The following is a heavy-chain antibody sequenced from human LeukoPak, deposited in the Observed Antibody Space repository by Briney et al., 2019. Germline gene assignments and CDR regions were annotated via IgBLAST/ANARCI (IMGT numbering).Heavy chain of an antibody. CDR1: GFTFSSYG. D-gene: IGHD3-22*01. V-gene: IGHV3-33*08. CDR3: AREGKIEGTYYYDSSGYYYFEY. J-gene: IGHJ4*02. Sequence: GGSLRLSCAASGFTFSSYGMHWVRQAPGKGLEWVAVIWYDGSNKYYADSVKGRFTISRDNSKNTLYLQMNSLRAEDTAVYYCAREGKIEGTYYYDSSGYYYFEYWGQGTLVTVSS. CDR2: IWYDGSNK.